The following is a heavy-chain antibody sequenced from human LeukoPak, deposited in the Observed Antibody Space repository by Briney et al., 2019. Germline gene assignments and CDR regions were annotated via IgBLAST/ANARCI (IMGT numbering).Heavy chain of an antibody. J-gene: IGHJ6*02. CDR3: AAGRIAPGYYGMDV. CDR2: IIPSDGGT. Sequence: ASVKVSCKASGYSFTRYFIHWVRHAPGQGPEWMGIIIPSDGGTSYAQKFQGRVTMTRDTSTSTVYMELSSLRSEDTAVYYCAAGRIAPGYYGMDVWGQGTTVTVSS. V-gene: IGHV1-46*01. D-gene: IGHD2-21*01. CDR1: GYSFTRYF.